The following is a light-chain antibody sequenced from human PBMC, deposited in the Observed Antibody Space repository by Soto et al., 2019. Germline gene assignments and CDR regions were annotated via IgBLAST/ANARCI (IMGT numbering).Light chain of an antibody. CDR1: QTVTSGY. CDR2: GVS. CDR3: QVYGSSSKT. Sequence: EIVLTQSPDTVSSSPGETATLSCRASQTVTSGYLAWYQQKPGQATRLLIYGVSTGDTGIPDRVSGSGSGTDVTLTISRLEPEDFAVYFCQVYGSSSKTFGQGTKVDIK. J-gene: IGKJ1*01. V-gene: IGKV3-20*01.